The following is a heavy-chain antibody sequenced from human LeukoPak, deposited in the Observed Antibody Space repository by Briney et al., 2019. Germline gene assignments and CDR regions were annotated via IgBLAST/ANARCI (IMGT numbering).Heavy chain of an antibody. CDR3: ARTTGTLAAAGTHFDY. CDR1: GDSVSSNSAA. Sequence: QTLSLTCAISGDSVSSNSAAWNWIRQSPSRGLEWLGRTYYRSKWYNEYAVSVKSRGAINPDTSKNQFSLQLNSVTPEDTGVYYCARTTGTLAAAGTHFDYWGQGTLVTVSS. V-gene: IGHV6-1*01. CDR2: TYYRSKWYN. J-gene: IGHJ4*02. D-gene: IGHD6-13*01.